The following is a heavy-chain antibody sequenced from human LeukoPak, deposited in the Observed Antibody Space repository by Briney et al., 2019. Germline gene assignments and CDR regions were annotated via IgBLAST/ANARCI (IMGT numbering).Heavy chain of an antibody. Sequence: ASVKVSCNASGYTFTSYGISWVRQAPGQGLEWMGWISAYNGNTNYAQKLQGRVTMTTDTSTSTAYMELRSLRSDDTAVYYCARDRGIAVAGDFDYWGQGTLVTVSS. V-gene: IGHV1-18*01. CDR2: ISAYNGNT. D-gene: IGHD6-19*01. CDR3: ARDRGIAVAGDFDY. J-gene: IGHJ4*02. CDR1: GYTFTSYG.